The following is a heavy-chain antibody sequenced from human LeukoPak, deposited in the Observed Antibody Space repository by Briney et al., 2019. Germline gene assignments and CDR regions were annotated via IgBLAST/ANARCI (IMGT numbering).Heavy chain of an antibody. CDR2: IYWDDDK. CDR3: ARRYSSGWYYLHDAFDI. V-gene: IGHV2-5*02. J-gene: IGHJ3*02. CDR1: GFSLSSNPMG. D-gene: IGHD6-19*01. Sequence: KESGPTLVKPTQTLKLTCTFSGFSLSSNPMGVGWIRQPPGKALEWLALIYWDDDKRYSPSLKSRLTITKDSSKNQVVLTMTNMDPVDTATYYCARRYSSGWYYLHDAFDIWGQGTLVTVSS.